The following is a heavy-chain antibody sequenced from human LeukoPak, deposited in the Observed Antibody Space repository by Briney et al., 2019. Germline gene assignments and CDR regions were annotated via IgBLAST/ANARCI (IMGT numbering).Heavy chain of an antibody. V-gene: IGHV3-7*01. CDR1: GFTFSDYW. CDR3: ARGGGDY. J-gene: IGHJ4*02. D-gene: IGHD1-26*01. CDR2: IKQDGSDK. Sequence: PGGSLRLSCVASGFTFSDYWMTWVRQAPGKGLEWVANIKQDGSDKKYVDSVKGRFTISRDNAKNSLYLQMDSLRDEDTAAYYCARGGGDYWGQGTLVTVTS.